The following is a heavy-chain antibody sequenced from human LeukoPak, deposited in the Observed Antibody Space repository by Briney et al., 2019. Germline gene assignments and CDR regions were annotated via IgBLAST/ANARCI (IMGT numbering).Heavy chain of an antibody. D-gene: IGHD2-15*01. CDR2: IYHSGST. V-gene: IGHV4-4*02. J-gene: IGHJ4*02. CDR1: GGSISSSNW. CDR3: ARDRGGGSPFDY. Sequence: SETLSLTCAVSGGSISSSNWWSWVRQPPGKGLEWIGEIYHSGSTNYNPSLKSRVTMSVDTSKNQFSLKLSSVTAADTAVYYCARDRGGGSPFDYWGQGTLVTVSS.